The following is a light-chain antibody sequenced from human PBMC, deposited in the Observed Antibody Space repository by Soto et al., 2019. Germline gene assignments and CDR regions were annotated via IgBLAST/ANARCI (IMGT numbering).Light chain of an antibody. CDR1: SGHSSYA. CDR3: QTWGTGIHGV. V-gene: IGLV4-69*01. CDR2: LNSDGSH. J-gene: IGLJ3*02. Sequence: QPVLTQSPSASASLGASVKLTCTLSSGHSSYAIAWHQQQPEKGPRYLMKLNSDGSHSKGDGIPDRFSGSSSGAERYLTISSLQYEDEADYYCQTWGTGIHGVFGGGTKLTVL.